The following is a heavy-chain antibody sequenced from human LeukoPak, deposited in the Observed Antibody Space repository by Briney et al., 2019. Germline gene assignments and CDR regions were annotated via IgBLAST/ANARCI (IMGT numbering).Heavy chain of an antibody. J-gene: IGHJ4*02. CDR1: GLTFSSYW. CDR3: AEGTVAASVY. D-gene: IGHD6-13*01. CDR2: IKFGGSER. V-gene: IGHV3-7*01. Sequence: GGSLRLSCVASGLTFSSYWMSWVRQAPGKGLEWVANIKFGGSERYVVDSVKGRFTISRDDAKNSLYLHMNSLRAEDTAVYYCAEGTVAASVYWGQGTLVTVSS.